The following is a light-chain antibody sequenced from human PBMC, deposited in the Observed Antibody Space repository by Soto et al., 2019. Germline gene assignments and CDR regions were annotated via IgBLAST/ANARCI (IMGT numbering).Light chain of an antibody. CDR2: GDI. J-gene: IGLJ1*01. CDR3: QSYDSRLSGYV. Sequence: QPVLTQPPSVSGAPGQRVTISCTGSSSNIGAHYDVHWYQQLPGTAPKLLIYGDINRPSGVPDRFSGSKSGTSASLAIIGLQAEDEADYYCQSYDSRLSGYVFGTGTKLTVL. V-gene: IGLV1-40*01. CDR1: SSNIGAHYD.